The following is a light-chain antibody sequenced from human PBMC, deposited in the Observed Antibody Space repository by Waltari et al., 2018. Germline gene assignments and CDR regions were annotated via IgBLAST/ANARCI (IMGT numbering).Light chain of an antibody. CDR1: SSNIGAGYD. CDR2: GNN. CDR3: QSYDSSLSAWV. Sequence: QSILTQPPSVSGAPGQRVTISCTGSSSNIGAGYDVHWYQQLPGTAPKLLIFGNNNWASGVPDRCAGSKSDTSASLAITGLQAEDEADYYCQSYDSSLSAWVFGGGTKVTVL. J-gene: IGLJ3*02. V-gene: IGLV1-40*01.